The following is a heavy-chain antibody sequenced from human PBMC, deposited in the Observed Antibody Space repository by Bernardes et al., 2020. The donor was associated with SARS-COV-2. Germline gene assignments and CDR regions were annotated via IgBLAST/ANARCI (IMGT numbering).Heavy chain of an antibody. CDR1: GFTFSFYW. J-gene: IGHJ4*02. V-gene: IGHV3-7*01. CDR3: ARVTAETYGY. Sequence: GGSLRLSCAASGFTFSFYWMSWVRQAPGKGLEWVANIKQDGSEKYYVDSVKGRFTISRDIAKNSLYLQMNSLRAEDTAVYYCARVTAETYGYWGQGTLVPVSS. D-gene: IGHD2-21*02. CDR2: IKQDGSEK.